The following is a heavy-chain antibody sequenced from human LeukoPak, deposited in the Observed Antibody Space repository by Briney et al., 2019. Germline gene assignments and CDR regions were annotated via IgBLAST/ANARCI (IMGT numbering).Heavy chain of an antibody. CDR3: AAWAGIAVSGFEGPFDY. V-gene: IGHV1-18*01. Sequence: ASVKVSCKASGYTFSNHGINWVRQAPGQGLEWKGWIRGYNGNTNYAQKLQGRVIMTTDTSTSTAYMELRSLRSDDTAVYYCAAWAGIAVSGFEGPFDYWGQGTLVTVSS. CDR1: GYTFSNHG. J-gene: IGHJ4*02. D-gene: IGHD6-19*01. CDR2: IRGYNGNT.